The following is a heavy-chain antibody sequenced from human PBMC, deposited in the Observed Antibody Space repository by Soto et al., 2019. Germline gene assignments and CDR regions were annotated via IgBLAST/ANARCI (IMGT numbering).Heavy chain of an antibody. CDR1: GDSITSSSHY. CDR3: ARSSIEPRVFMYPFDS. V-gene: IGHV4-39*01. CDR2: IYYDGNT. D-gene: IGHD6-6*01. Sequence: TSETLSLTCAVSGDSITSSSHYWGVLHQPPLKVLECTANIYYDGNTYYNPSLKSRVAISLDTSKNQFSLRLNSVTAANTAVYYCARSSIEPRVFMYPFDSWGQGTLVTVSS. J-gene: IGHJ4*02.